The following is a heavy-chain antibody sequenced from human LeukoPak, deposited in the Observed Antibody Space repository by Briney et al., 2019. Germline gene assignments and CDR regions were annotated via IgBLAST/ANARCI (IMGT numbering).Heavy chain of an antibody. V-gene: IGHV3-9*01. CDR2: ISWNSGSI. CDR3: AKDNRRHYTSGPNPDSLH. D-gene: IGHD6-19*01. Sequence: GGSLRLSCAASGFTFDNYAMHWVRQPPGKCLEWVSGISWNSGSIDYADSVKGRFTISRDNAKNSLYLQMNSLRVEDTAFYYCAKDNRRHYTSGPNPDSLHWGQGALVTVSS. J-gene: IGHJ4*02. CDR1: GFTFDNYA.